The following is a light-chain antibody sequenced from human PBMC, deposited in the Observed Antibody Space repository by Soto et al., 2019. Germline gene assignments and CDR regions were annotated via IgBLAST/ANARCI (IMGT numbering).Light chain of an antibody. V-gene: IGKV4-1*01. Sequence: DIVMTQSPDSLAVSLGERATINCKSSQSILYSSNNKNYLTWYQQKPGQPPKMLFYWASTRESGVPDRFSGSGSGPDFTLTISSLQAEDVAVYYCQQYYSTPLTFGGGTQVEIK. CDR2: WAS. CDR1: QSILYSSNNKNY. CDR3: QQYYSTPLT. J-gene: IGKJ4*01.